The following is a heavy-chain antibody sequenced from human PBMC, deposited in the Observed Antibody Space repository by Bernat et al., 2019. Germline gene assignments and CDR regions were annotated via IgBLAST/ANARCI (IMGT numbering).Heavy chain of an antibody. J-gene: IGHJ6*02. V-gene: IGHV1-18*01. CDR3: ARDCTNGVCYTNYYYGMDV. CDR2: ISAYNGNT. Sequence: QVQLVQSGAEVKKPGASVKVSCKASGYTFTSYGISWVRQAPGQGLEWMGWISAYNGNTNYAQKLQGRVTMTTDTSTSTAYMELRSLRSDVTAVYYCARDCTNGVCYTNYYYGMDVWGQGTTVTVSS. D-gene: IGHD2-8*01. CDR1: GYTFTSYG.